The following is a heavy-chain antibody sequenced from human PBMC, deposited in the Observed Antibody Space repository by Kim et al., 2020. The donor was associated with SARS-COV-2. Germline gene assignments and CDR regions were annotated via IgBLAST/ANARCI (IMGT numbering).Heavy chain of an antibody. J-gene: IGHJ4*02. CDR3: AKGEMATIRGYFDY. D-gene: IGHD5-12*01. V-gene: IGHV3-9*01. CDR1: GFPFGDYA. CDR2: ISWNSGSI. Sequence: SLRLSCAASGFPFGDYAMHWVRQAPGKGLEWVSGISWNSGSIGYADSVKGRFTISRDNAKNSLYLQMNSLRAEDTALYYCAKGEMATIRGYFDYWGQGTLVTVSS.